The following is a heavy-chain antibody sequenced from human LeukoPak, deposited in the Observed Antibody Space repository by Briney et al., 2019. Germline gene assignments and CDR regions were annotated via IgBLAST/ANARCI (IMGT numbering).Heavy chain of an antibody. Sequence: GGSLRLSCAASGITFSSYGMHWVRQAPGKGLEWVAFIRYDGSNKYYADSLKGRFTISRDNSKNTLYLQMNSLRAEDMAVYYCAKEYSSNRFFDFWGQGTLVTVSS. J-gene: IGHJ4*02. D-gene: IGHD6-13*01. V-gene: IGHV3-30*02. CDR2: IRYDGSNK. CDR3: AKEYSSNRFFDF. CDR1: GITFSSYG.